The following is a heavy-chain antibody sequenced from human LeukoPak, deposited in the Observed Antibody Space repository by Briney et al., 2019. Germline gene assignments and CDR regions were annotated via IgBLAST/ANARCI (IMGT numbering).Heavy chain of an antibody. J-gene: IGHJ4*02. CDR1: GFTFSSYA. Sequence: PGGPLRLSCAASGFTFSSYAMCWVRQAPGKGLEWVSAISGSGGSTYYADSVKGRFTISRDNSKNTLYLQMNSLRAEDTAVYYCAKRGLPRPREDYWGQGTLVTVSS. D-gene: IGHD5-24*01. V-gene: IGHV3-23*01. CDR2: ISGSGGST. CDR3: AKRGLPRPREDY.